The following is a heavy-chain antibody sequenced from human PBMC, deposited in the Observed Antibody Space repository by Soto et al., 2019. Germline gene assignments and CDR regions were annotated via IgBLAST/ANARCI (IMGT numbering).Heavy chain of an antibody. V-gene: IGHV3-30*18. Sequence: GGSLRLSCAASGFTFSSYGMHWVSQAPGKGLEWVAVISYDGSNKYYADSVKGRFTISRDNSKNTLYLQMNSLRAEDTAVYYCAKGTYYYDSSGSYYSDYWGQGALVTVSS. CDR1: GFTFSSYG. D-gene: IGHD3-22*01. J-gene: IGHJ4*02. CDR2: ISYDGSNK. CDR3: AKGTYYYDSSGSYYSDY.